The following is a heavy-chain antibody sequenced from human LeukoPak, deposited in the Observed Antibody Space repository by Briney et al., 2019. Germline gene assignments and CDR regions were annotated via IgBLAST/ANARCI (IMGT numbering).Heavy chain of an antibody. V-gene: IGHV5-51*01. CDR1: GYSFSTYW. CDR3: ARQITATEWEAFDI. Sequence: GESLKISCKGSGYSFSTYWLAWVRQMSGKGLEWMGIIYPGDSDTRYSPPFRGQVTFSADKSISTAFLQWSNLKASDTAIYYCARQITATEWEAFDIWGQGTMVTVSS. CDR2: IYPGDSDT. J-gene: IGHJ3*02. D-gene: IGHD6-13*01.